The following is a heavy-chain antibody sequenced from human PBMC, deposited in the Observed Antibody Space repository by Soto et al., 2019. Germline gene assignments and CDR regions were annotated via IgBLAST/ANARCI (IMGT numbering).Heavy chain of an antibody. V-gene: IGHV4-34*01. CDR2: INHSGST. CDR1: GGSFSGYY. J-gene: IGHJ6*02. CDR3: ASLKRTIFGVEGSYGMVV. D-gene: IGHD3-3*01. Sequence: PSETLSLTCAVYGGSFSGYYWSWIRQPPGKGLEWIGEINHSGSTNYNPSLKSRVTISVDTSKNQFSLKLSSVTAADTAVYYCASLKRTIFGVEGSYGMVVLGQGTTGTVSS.